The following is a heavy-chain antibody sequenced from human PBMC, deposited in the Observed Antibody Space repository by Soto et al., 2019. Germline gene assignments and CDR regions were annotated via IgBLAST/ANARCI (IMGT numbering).Heavy chain of an antibody. V-gene: IGHV3-30*03. CDR3: AIYSRGWYPLDY. Sequence: QVQLVESGGGVVQPGRSLRLSCAASGFTFSSYGMHWVRQAPGKGLEWVAVISYDGSNKYYADSVKGRFTISRDNSKNTLYLQMTSLRAEDTAVYYCAIYSRGWYPLDYWGQGTLVTVSS. CDR2: ISYDGSNK. CDR1: GFTFSSYG. J-gene: IGHJ4*02. D-gene: IGHD6-19*01.